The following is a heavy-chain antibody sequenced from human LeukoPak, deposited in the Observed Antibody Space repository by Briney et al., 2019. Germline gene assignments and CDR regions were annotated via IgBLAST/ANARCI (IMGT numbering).Heavy chain of an antibody. D-gene: IGHD3-3*01. CDR2: SIPIFGTA. CDR3: AGGGVVVKNRNYYYYGMDV. J-gene: IGHJ6*02. V-gene: IGHV1-69*01. Sequence: ASVKVSCKASGGTFSSYAISWVRQAPGQGLEWMGGSIPIFGTANYAQKFQGRVTITADESTSTAYMELSSLRSEDTAVYYCAGGGVVVKNRNYYYYGMDVWGQGTTVTVSS. CDR1: GGTFSSYA.